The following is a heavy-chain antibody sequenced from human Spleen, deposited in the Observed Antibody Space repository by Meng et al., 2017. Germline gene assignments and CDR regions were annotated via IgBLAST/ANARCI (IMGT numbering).Heavy chain of an antibody. CDR2: INHSGST. CDR3: ARGRISTYWYFDL. D-gene: IGHD2/OR15-2a*01. CDR1: GGSFSGYY. J-gene: IGHJ2*01. Sequence: QVHLPQRGRRLLHPSATLSPTVAVHGGSFSGYYGNWIRQPPGKGLEWIGEINHSGSTNYNPSLKSRVTISVDTSKNQFSLKLSSVTAADTAVYYCARGRISTYWYFDLWGRGTLVTVSS. V-gene: IGHV4-34*01.